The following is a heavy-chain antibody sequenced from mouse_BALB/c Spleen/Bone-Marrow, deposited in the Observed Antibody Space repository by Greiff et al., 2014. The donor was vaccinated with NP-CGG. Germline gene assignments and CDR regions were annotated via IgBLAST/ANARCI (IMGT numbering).Heavy chain of an antibody. CDR1: GFTFSDYY. V-gene: IGHV5-4*02. CDR3: AREDDDGSWFAY. D-gene: IGHD2-12*01. CDR2: ISDGGSYT. J-gene: IGHJ3*01. Sequence: DVHLVESGGGLVKPGGSLKLSCAASGFTFSDYYMYWVRQTPEKRLEWVATISDGGSYTYYPDSVEGRFTISRDNAKNNLYLQMSSLKSEDTAMYYCAREDDDGSWFAYWGQGTLVTVSA.